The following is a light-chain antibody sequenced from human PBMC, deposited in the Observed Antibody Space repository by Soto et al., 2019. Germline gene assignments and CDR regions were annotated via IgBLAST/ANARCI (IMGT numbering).Light chain of an antibody. CDR3: QHYGSSRWT. CDR2: GAS. J-gene: IGKJ1*01. V-gene: IGKV3-20*01. Sequence: DIVLTQSPCTLSLSPGERATLSCRASQSVSSSYLDWYQQKPGQAPRLLIYGASSRATGIPDRFSGSGSGTDFTLTISRLEPEDFAVYYCQHYGSSRWTFGQGTKVEIK. CDR1: QSVSSSY.